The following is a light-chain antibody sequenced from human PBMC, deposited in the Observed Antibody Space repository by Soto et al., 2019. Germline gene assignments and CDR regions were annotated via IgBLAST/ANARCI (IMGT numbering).Light chain of an antibody. CDR2: GAS. V-gene: IGKV3-20*01. CDR3: QQYVRT. J-gene: IGKJ1*01. Sequence: EIVLTQSPGTLSLSPGERATLSCRASQSVSSSYLAWYQQKPGQAPRLLIYGASSRATGIPDRFSGSGSGTDFTLTISRLEPEAFAVYYCQQYVRTFGQGTKVEIK. CDR1: QSVSSSY.